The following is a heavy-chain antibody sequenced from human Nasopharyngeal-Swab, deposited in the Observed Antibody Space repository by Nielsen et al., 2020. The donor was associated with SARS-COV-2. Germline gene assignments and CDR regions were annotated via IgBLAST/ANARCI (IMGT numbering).Heavy chain of an antibody. CDR3: AKATQIFWFGQFRNDAFDV. CDR2: INSEGSNT. V-gene: IGHV3-74*01. Sequence: GESLKISCAASRFTFSDYWMHWVRQAPGKGLMWVSRINSEGSNTAYADSVKGRFTISRDFSKTTLFLQMSSLRPEDTAVYYCAKATQIFWFGQFRNDAFDVWGQGTMVTVSS. J-gene: IGHJ3*01. D-gene: IGHD3-10*01. CDR1: RFTFSDYW.